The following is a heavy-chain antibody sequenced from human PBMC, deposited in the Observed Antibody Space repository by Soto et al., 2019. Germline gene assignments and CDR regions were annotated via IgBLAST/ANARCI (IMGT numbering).Heavy chain of an antibody. V-gene: IGHV4-59*01. CDR3: ARVIVGASFYYYYGMDV. Sequence: SETLSLTCTVSGGSISSYYWSWIRQPPGKGLEWIGYIYYSGSTNYNPSLKSRVTISVDTSKNQFSLKLSSVTAADTAVYYCARVIVGASFYYYYGMDVWGQATTVSVSS. D-gene: IGHD1-26*01. J-gene: IGHJ6*02. CDR2: IYYSGST. CDR1: GGSISSYY.